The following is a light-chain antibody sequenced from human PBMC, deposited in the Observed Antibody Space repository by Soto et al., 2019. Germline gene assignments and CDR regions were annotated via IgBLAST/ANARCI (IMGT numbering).Light chain of an antibody. V-gene: IGLV3-21*04. CDR2: YDS. J-gene: IGLJ1*01. CDR1: NIESRS. CDR3: QVWDTSSTDHPLYV. Sequence: SSELTQPPSVSVAPGHTATITCGGDNIESRSVHWYQQKPGQAPVLVIYYDSDRPSGIPERFSGSNSGNTATLTISRVEAGDEADYYCQVWDTSSTDHPLYVFGTGTQLTVL.